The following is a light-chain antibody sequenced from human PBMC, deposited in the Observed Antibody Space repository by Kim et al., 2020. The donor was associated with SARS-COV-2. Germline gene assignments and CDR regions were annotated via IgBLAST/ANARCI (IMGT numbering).Light chain of an antibody. Sequence: ASVRDRVTIPCRASQDIVNLLSWYQEKPGEAPKLLIYAASNLQGGVPSRFSGSGSGTDFTLIISSLQPEDFATYYCQQAHSFPLTFGGGTKVDIK. CDR1: QDIVNL. V-gene: IGKV1D-12*01. CDR2: AAS. J-gene: IGKJ4*01. CDR3: QQAHSFPLT.